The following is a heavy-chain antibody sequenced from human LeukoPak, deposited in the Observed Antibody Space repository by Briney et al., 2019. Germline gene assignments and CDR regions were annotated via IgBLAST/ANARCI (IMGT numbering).Heavy chain of an antibody. Sequence: SETLSLTCAVYGGSLSGYYWSWIRQPPGKGLEWIGEINRSGGTSYNPSLKSRVTISIDTSKNQFSLKLTSVTAADTAVYYCERVSDTMIVFDYWGQGTLVTVSS. CDR1: GGSLSGYY. CDR3: ERVSDTMIVFDY. CDR2: INRSGGT. V-gene: IGHV4-34*01. J-gene: IGHJ4*02. D-gene: IGHD3-22*01.